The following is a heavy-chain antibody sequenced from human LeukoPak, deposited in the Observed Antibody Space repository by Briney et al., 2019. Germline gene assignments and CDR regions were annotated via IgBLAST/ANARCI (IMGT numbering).Heavy chain of an antibody. CDR3: AKEIDRAFGDAFDI. J-gene: IGHJ3*02. Sequence: GGSLRLSCAASGFSFSSYGMHWVRQAPGKGLEWVALISQDGSNKYHADSVKGRFTISRDNSKNTLYLEMNSLRAEDTAVYFCAKEIDRAFGDAFDIWGQGTMVAVSS. CDR2: ISQDGSNK. D-gene: IGHD3-16*01. CDR1: GFSFSSYG. V-gene: IGHV3-30*18.